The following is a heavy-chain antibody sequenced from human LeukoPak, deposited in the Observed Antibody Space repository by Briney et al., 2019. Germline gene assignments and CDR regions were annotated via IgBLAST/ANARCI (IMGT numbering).Heavy chain of an antibody. D-gene: IGHD4-11*01. CDR2: IYYSGST. V-gene: IGHV4-39*07. Sequence: SETLSLTCTVSGGSISSSSYYWGWIRQPPGKGLEWIGSIYYSGSTYYNPSLKSRVTISVDTSKNQFSLKLSSVTAADTAVYYCARLDTRGNYGESAFDIWGQGTMVTVSS. J-gene: IGHJ3*02. CDR3: ARLDTRGNYGESAFDI. CDR1: GGSISSSSYY.